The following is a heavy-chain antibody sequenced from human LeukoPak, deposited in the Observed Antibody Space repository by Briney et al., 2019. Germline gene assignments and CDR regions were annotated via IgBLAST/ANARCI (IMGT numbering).Heavy chain of an antibody. J-gene: IGHJ5*02. D-gene: IGHD6-19*01. CDR2: INHSGST. Sequence: PSETLSLTCAVYGGSFSGYYWSWIRQPPGKGLEWIGEINHSGSTNYNPSLKSRDTISVDTSKNQFSLKLSSVTAADTAMYYCARVYSSGYYQGFDPWARETLVIFSS. CDR1: GGSFSGYY. V-gene: IGHV4-34*01. CDR3: ARVYSSGYYQGFDP.